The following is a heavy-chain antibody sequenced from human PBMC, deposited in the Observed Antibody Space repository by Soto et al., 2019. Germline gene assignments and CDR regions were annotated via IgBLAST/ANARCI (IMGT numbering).Heavy chain of an antibody. D-gene: IGHD6-13*01. J-gene: IGHJ4*02. CDR1: GYTFTGYY. CDR2: INPNSGGT. V-gene: IGHV1-2*04. CDR3: ARTYSSSLTPFDY. Sequence: ASVKVSCKASGYTFTGYYMHWVRQAPGQGLEWMGWINPNSGGTNYAQKFQGWVTMTRDTSISTAYMELSRLRSDDTAVYYCARTYSSSLTPFDYWGQGTLVTVSS.